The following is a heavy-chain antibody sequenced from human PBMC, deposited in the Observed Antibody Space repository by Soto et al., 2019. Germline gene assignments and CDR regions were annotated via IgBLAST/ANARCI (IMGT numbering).Heavy chain of an antibody. D-gene: IGHD2-15*01. J-gene: IGHJ5*02. Sequence: GGSLRLSCAASGFTFSSYAMSWVRQAPGKGLEWVSAISGSGGSTYYADSVKGRFTISRDNSKNTLYLQMNSLRAEDTAVYYWAKVGGRRHHRYNWFDPWGQGTQVTVSS. CDR3: AKVGGRRHHRYNWFDP. V-gene: IGHV3-23*01. CDR1: GFTFSSYA. CDR2: ISGSGGST.